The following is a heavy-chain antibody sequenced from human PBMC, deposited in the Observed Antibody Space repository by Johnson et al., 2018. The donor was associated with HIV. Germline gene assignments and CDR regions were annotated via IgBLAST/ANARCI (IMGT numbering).Heavy chain of an antibody. Sequence: VQLVESGGGLVQPGGSLRLSCAASGFTFSSYDMHWVRQATGKGLVWVSAIGTAGDTYYPGSVKGRFTISRENAKNSLYLQMNSLRAGDTAVYYCARGLTGRYYYDSSGDAFDSWGQGTMVTVSS. CDR3: ARGLTGRYYYDSSGDAFDS. V-gene: IGHV3-13*01. J-gene: IGHJ3*02. CDR2: IGTAGDT. D-gene: IGHD3-22*01. CDR1: GFTFSSYD.